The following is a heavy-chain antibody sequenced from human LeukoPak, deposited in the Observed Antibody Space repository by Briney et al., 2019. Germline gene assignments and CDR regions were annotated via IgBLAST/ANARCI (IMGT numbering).Heavy chain of an antibody. CDR1: GFTFSSYW. CDR2: IKEDGSEK. CDR3: ARDRGWLQFDY. Sequence: GGSLRLSCAASGFTFSSYWMNWVRQAPGKGLEWVANIKEDGSEKYYVDSAKGRFTISRDNAKNSLYLQMDSLRAEDTAVYYCARDRGWLQFDYWGQGTLVTVSS. J-gene: IGHJ4*02. D-gene: IGHD5-24*01. V-gene: IGHV3-7*04.